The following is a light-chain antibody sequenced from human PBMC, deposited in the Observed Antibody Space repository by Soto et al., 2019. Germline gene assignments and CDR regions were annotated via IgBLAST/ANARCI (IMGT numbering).Light chain of an antibody. V-gene: IGKV1-9*01. J-gene: IGKJ4*01. Sequence: DIQLTQSPSFLSASVGDRVTITCRASQGISSYLAWYQQKLGKAPNLLIYAASTLQSGVPSRFSGSGSGTEFTLTISSLQPEDFATYYCQQLNSYPLTFGGGTKVDIK. CDR3: QQLNSYPLT. CDR1: QGISSY. CDR2: AAS.